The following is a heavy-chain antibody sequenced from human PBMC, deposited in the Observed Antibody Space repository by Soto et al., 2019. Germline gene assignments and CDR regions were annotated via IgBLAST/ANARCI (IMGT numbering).Heavy chain of an antibody. J-gene: IGHJ4*02. CDR1: GGSISSYY. Sequence: SETLSLTCTVSGGSISSYYWSWIRQPPGKGLEWIGYIYYSGSTNYNPSLKSRVTISVDTSKNQFSLKLSSVTAADTAVYYCARTVMITFGGVIVRYLDYWGQGTLVTVSS. D-gene: IGHD3-16*02. V-gene: IGHV4-59*01. CDR3: ARTVMITFGGVIVRYLDY. CDR2: IYYSGST.